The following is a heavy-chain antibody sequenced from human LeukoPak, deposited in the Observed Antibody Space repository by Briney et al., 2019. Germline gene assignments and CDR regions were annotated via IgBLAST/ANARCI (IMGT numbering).Heavy chain of an antibody. CDR3: ARGDMITFGGVIVISGIDY. Sequence: ASVKVSCKASGYTFTSYYMHWVRQAPGQGLEWMGIINPSGGSTSYAQKFQGRVTMTRDMSTSTVYMELSSLRSEDTAAYYCARGDMITFGGVIVISGIDYWGQGTTVTVSS. CDR2: INPSGGST. D-gene: IGHD3-16*02. J-gene: IGHJ6*02. V-gene: IGHV1-46*01. CDR1: GYTFTSYY.